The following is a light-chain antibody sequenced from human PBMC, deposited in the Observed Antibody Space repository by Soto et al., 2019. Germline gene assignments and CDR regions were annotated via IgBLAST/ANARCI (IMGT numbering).Light chain of an antibody. J-gene: IGLJ3*02. V-gene: IGLV2-14*01. CDR3: SSYTSSSSWV. CDR1: SSDVGGYNY. CDR2: EVS. Sequence: QSALTQPASVSGSPGQSITISCTGTSSDVGGYNYVSWYQQHPGKAPQLMIYEVSNRPSGVSNRFSGSKSGNTASLTISGLQAEDEADYYCSSYTSSSSWVFGGWTKLTVL.